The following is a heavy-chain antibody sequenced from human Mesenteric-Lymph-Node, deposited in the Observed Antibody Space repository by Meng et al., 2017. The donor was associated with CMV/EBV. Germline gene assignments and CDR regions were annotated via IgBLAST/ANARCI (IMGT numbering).Heavy chain of an antibody. CDR3: AHRYDFSSGLHY. D-gene: IGHD3-3*01. J-gene: IGHJ4*02. Sequence: TFSGFSLGSSGVAVVWSRQPPGKALEWLALIFYNDDKRYRPSLKSRLTIRKDTSKNQVILTMTNMHPVDIGTYYCAHRYDFSSGLHYWGQGALVTVSS. CDR2: IFYNDDK. CDR1: GFSLGSSGVA. V-gene: IGHV2-5*01.